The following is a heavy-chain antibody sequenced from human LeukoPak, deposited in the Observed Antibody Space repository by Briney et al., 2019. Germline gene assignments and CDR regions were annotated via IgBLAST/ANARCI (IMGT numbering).Heavy chain of an antibody. D-gene: IGHD3-10*01. CDR3: ARDSDYSGSGAIPSPGY. CDR1: GYIFTNYY. Sequence: ASVKVSCKAFGYIFTNYYMHWVRQAPGQGLEWMGIINPSGGGIINPIGASTNYAQKFQGRVTVTRDTSTSTVYMELTSLRSDDTAMYYCARDSDYSGSGAIPSPGYWGQGTLVTVSS. CDR2: INPSGGGIINPIGAST. J-gene: IGHJ4*02. V-gene: IGHV1-46*01.